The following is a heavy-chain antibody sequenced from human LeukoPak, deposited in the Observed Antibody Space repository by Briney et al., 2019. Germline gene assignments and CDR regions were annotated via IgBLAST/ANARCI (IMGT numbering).Heavy chain of an antibody. CDR3: ARYTADYLTSDY. CDR1: GYSFTSYW. Sequence: GESLKISCKGSGYSFTSYWIGWVRQMPGKGLEWMGIIYPGDSDTRYSPSLQGQVTISADKSINTGYLQWSSLKASDTAMYYCARYTADYLTSDYWGQGTLVTVSS. J-gene: IGHJ4*02. CDR2: IYPGDSDT. V-gene: IGHV5-51*01. D-gene: IGHD2/OR15-2a*01.